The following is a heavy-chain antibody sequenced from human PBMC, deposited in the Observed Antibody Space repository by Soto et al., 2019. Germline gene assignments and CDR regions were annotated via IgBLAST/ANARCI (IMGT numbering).Heavy chain of an antibody. CDR2: IYYSGST. CDR1: GGSISSGGYY. J-gene: IGHJ5*02. CDR3: ARVSGSGYDDHFFWFDP. V-gene: IGHV4-31*03. Sequence: QGELQESGPGLVKLSQTLSLTCTVSGGSISSGGYYWSWIRQHPGKGLEWIGYIYYSGSTYYNPSLKSRVTISVDTSKNQFSLKLSSVTTADTAVYYCARVSGSGYDDHFFWFDPWGQGTLVTVSS. D-gene: IGHD3-22*01.